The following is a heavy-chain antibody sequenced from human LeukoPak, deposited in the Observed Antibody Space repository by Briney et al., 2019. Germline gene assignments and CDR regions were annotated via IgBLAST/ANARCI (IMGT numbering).Heavy chain of an antibody. CDR2: IYSGGST. Sequence: QPGGSLRLSCAASGFTVSSNYMSWVRQAPGKGLEWVSVIYSGGSTYYADSVKGRFTISRDNSKNTLYLQMNSLRAEDTAVYYCARVLTGWQWLSPYYYYYMDVWGEGTTVTVSS. J-gene: IGHJ6*03. V-gene: IGHV3-53*01. CDR3: ARVLTGWQWLSPYYYYYMDV. D-gene: IGHD6-19*01. CDR1: GFTVSSNY.